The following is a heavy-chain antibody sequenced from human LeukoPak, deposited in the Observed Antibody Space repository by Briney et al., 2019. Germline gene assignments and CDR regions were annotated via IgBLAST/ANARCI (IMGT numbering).Heavy chain of an antibody. CDR3: ARQNYGDAHDY. J-gene: IGHJ4*02. CDR2: IKQDGSEK. D-gene: IGHD4/OR15-4a*01. V-gene: IGHV3-7*01. Sequence: GGSLRLSCAASGFTFSSYWMNWVRQAPGKGLEWVASIKQDGSEKYYVDSVKGRFTISRDNAKNSLYLQMNSLRAEDTAVYYCARQNYGDAHDYWGQGTLVTVSS. CDR1: GFTFSSYW.